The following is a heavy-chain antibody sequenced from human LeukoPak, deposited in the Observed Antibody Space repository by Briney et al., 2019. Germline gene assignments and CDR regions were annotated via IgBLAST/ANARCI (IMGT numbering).Heavy chain of an antibody. J-gene: IGHJ4*02. V-gene: IGHV4-30-4*01. CDR2: IYDSGST. CDR3: AVVAATLAY. Sequence: KPSETLSLTCTVSGASISSGDYYWGWLRPPPGKGLEWIGYIYDSGSTYYNPSLESRVTMSVDTSKNQFSLKLSSVTAADTAVYYCAVVAATLAYWGQGTLVTVSS. D-gene: IGHD2-15*01. CDR1: GASISSGDYY.